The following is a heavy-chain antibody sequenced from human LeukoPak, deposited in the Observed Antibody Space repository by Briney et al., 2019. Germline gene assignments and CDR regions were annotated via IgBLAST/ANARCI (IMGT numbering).Heavy chain of an antibody. CDR3: ASWGSSSSSRGLDY. D-gene: IGHD6-6*01. V-gene: IGHV1-8*01. J-gene: IGHJ4*02. Sequence: ASVKVSCRASGYTFTSYDINWVRQATGQGLEWMGWMNPNSGNTGYAQKFQGRVTMTRNTSISTAYMELSSLRSEDTAVYYCASWGSSSSSRGLDYWGQGTLVTVSS. CDR1: GYTFTSYD. CDR2: MNPNSGNT.